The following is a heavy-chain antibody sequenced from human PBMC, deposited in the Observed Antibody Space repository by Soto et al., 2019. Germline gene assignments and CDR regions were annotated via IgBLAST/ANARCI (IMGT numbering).Heavy chain of an antibody. V-gene: IGHV3-11*01. Sequence: LSLTCTVSGDSINNYYWSWVRQPPGKGLEWVSYISSGGFTFYHADSVKGRFTTSWDKAKNSLYLQMNTLSAEDTAVYYCATGIVPATKWGYYSYGLDVWGQGTTVTVSS. CDR1: GDSINNYY. CDR2: ISSGGFTF. J-gene: IGHJ6*02. CDR3: ATGIVPATKWGYYSYGLDV. D-gene: IGHD2-2*01.